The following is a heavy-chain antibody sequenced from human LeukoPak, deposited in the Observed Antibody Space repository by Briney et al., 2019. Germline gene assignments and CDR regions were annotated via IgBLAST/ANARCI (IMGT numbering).Heavy chain of an antibody. V-gene: IGHV3-21*01. CDR2: ISSSSSYI. CDR3: ARVGSYYYGMDV. CDR1: GFTFSSYS. J-gene: IGHJ6*02. Sequence: PGGSLRLSCAASGFTFSSYSMNWVRQAPGKGLEWVSSISSSSSYINYADSVKGRFTISRDNAKNTLYLQMNSLRAEDTAVYYCARVGSYYYGMDVWGQGTTVTVSS. D-gene: IGHD3-16*01.